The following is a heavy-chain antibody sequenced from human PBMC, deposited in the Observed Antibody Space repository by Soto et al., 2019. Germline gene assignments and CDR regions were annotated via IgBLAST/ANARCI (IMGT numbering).Heavy chain of an antibody. D-gene: IGHD3-10*01. Sequence: GDSVKVSCKASGYTFTSYGISWVRQAPGQGLEWMGWISAYNGNTNYAQKLQGRVTMTTDTSTSTAYMELRSLRSDDTAVYYCARDKYYYGSGSSYGMGVWGQGTSVTGSS. CDR2: ISAYNGNT. V-gene: IGHV1-18*04. J-gene: IGHJ6*02. CDR3: ARDKYYYGSGSSYGMGV. CDR1: GYTFTSYG.